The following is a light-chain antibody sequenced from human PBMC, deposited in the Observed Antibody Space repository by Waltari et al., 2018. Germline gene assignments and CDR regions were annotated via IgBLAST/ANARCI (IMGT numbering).Light chain of an antibody. V-gene: IGKV1-5*03. CDR3: QQYNSYWT. Sequence: DIQMTQSPSTLSASVGDRVTITCRASQSISSWLAWYQQKPGKAPKLLIYKASSLESGVPSSFSGSGSGTEFTLTISSLQPDDFATYYCQQYNSYWTFSQGTKVEIK. CDR1: QSISSW. J-gene: IGKJ1*01. CDR2: KAS.